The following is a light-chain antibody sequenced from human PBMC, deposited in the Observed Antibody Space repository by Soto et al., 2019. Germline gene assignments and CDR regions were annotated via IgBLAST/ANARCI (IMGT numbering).Light chain of an antibody. V-gene: IGKV3-11*01. CDR3: QQRSNWLFT. Sequence: EIVLTQSPATLSLSPGERATLSCRASQSVSSYLAWYQQKPGQAPRLLIYDASNRATGIPARFSGSGSGTDFTLTISRLEPEDFAVYYCQQRSNWLFTFGAGTKVDIK. CDR2: DAS. CDR1: QSVSSY. J-gene: IGKJ3*01.